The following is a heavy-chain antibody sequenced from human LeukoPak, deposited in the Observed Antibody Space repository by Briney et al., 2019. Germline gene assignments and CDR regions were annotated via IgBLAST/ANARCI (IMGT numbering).Heavy chain of an antibody. J-gene: IGHJ4*02. CDR3: ALLPDIVVTIRGETYDS. D-gene: IGHD5-12*01. CDR2: IDPSDSYT. Sequence: GESLKISCQGSGYSFTSYWITWVRQMPGEGLEWMGRIDPSDSYTYYSPSFQGHITISADKSISTVYLQWSSLKASDTAMYYCALLPDIVVTIRGETYDSWGQGTLVTVSS. V-gene: IGHV5-10-1*01. CDR1: GYSFTSYW.